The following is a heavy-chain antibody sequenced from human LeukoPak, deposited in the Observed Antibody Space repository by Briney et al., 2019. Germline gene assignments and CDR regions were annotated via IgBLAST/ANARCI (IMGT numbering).Heavy chain of an antibody. Sequence: SETLSLTCAVSGYSISSGYYWGWTRQRPGKGLEWIGRIYHSGSTHYNPSLKSRDTISVDTTKNQFSLKLSSVTAADTAVYYYVRQNLTPPTLDVFHIWGQGTMVTVSS. J-gene: IGHJ3*02. D-gene: IGHD3-9*01. V-gene: IGHV4-38-2*01. CDR1: GYSISSGYY. CDR2: IYHSGST. CDR3: VRQNLTPPTLDVFHI.